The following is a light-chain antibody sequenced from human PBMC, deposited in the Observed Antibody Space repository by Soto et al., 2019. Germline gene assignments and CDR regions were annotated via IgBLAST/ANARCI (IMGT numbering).Light chain of an antibody. J-gene: IGLJ1*01. CDR3: SSYTSSSTLYV. Sequence: QSVLTQPASVSGSPGQSITTSCTGTSSDVGDYKYVSWYQQHPGKAPKLMIYDVSNRPSGVSNRFSGSKSGNTASLTISGLQAEDEADSYCSSYTSSSTLYVFGTGTKVTVL. CDR1: SSDVGDYKY. V-gene: IGLV2-14*01. CDR2: DVS.